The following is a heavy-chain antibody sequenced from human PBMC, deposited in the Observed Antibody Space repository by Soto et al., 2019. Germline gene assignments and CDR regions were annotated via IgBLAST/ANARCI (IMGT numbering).Heavy chain of an antibody. CDR2: ISKSGTTR. CDR3: AKEGGLSGSYYISSSYYFDY. V-gene: IGHV3-48*04. CDR1: GFTFSSYG. D-gene: IGHD1-26*01. Sequence: PGGSLRLSCVASGFTFSSYGMNWVRQGPGKGLEWLSSISKSGTTRYYADSVKGRFTISRDNAKNSLYLQMNSLRAEDMAVYYCAKEGGLSGSYYISSSYYFDYWGQGTLVTVSS. J-gene: IGHJ4*02.